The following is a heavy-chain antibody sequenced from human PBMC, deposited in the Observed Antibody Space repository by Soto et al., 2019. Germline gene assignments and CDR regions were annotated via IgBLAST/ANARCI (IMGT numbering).Heavy chain of an antibody. D-gene: IGHD5-12*01. CDR3: ARELYQPQYTNSYSGYDFAY. CDR1: GFTLSNYN. CDR2: TSRSPGYI. Sequence: EVQLVESGGGLVKPGGSLTLSCTAYGFTLSNYNMNWVRQAPGKGLEWVSSTSRSPGYIYYADSLKGRFTISRDHARNAVFLQVNSLRAEDTAVYYCARELYQPQYTNSYSGYDFAYWCQGALVTVSS. J-gene: IGHJ4*02. V-gene: IGHV3-21*01.